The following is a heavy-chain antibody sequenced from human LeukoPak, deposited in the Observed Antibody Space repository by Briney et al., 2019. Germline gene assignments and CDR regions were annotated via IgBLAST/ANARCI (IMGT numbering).Heavy chain of an antibody. D-gene: IGHD1-26*01. CDR3: ARDTVGAPDY. V-gene: IGHV3-48*01. J-gene: IGHJ4*02. CDR2: ITSSSSTI. CDR1: GFIFSSYS. Sequence: PGGSLRLSCAASGFIFSSYSMNWVRQAPGKGLEWLSYITSSSSTIYYAGSVKGRFTISRDNAKNSLYLQMNSLRAEDTAVYYCARDTVGAPDYWGQGTLVTVSS.